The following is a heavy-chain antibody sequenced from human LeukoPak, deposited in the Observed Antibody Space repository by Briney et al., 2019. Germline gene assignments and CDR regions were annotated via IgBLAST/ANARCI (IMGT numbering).Heavy chain of an antibody. V-gene: IGHV3-15*01. J-gene: IGHJ4*02. D-gene: IGHD2-15*01. CDR2: IRSKADGGTP. CDR3: TTRSPARYCSDGACYSSADY. CDR1: GFTFSSYA. Sequence: PGGSLRLSCAASGFTFSSYAMSWVRQAPGKGLEWVGHIRSKADGGTPDYIAPVKGRFTISRDDSKDTLYLQMNSLNTEDTAMYYCTTRSPARYCSDGACYSSADYWGQGTLVTVSS.